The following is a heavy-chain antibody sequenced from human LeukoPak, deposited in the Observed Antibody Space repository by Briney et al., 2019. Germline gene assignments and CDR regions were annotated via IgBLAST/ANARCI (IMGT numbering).Heavy chain of an antibody. CDR1: GGSISSSSYY. V-gene: IGHV4-61*01. Sequence: SETLSLTCTVSGGSISSSSYYWSWIRQPPGKGLEWIGYIYYSGSTNYNPSLKSRVTTSVDTSKNQFSLKLSSVTAADTAVYYCARLLAAGTSPIDYWGQGTLVTVSS. CDR2: IYYSGST. J-gene: IGHJ4*02. CDR3: ARLLAAGTSPIDY. D-gene: IGHD6-13*01.